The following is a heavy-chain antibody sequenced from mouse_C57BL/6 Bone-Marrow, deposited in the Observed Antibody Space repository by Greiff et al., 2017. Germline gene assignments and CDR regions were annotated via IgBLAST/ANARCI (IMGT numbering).Heavy chain of an antibody. D-gene: IGHD2-4*01. Sequence: QVQLQQSGAELVRPGASVTLSCKASGYTFTDYEMHWVKQTPVHGLEWIGAIDPETGGTAYNQKFKGKAILTADKSASTAYMELRSLTSEDSAVYYCTTYDYGIDYWGQGTTLTVSS. CDR3: TTYDYGIDY. CDR1: GYTFTDYE. J-gene: IGHJ2*01. V-gene: IGHV1-15*01. CDR2: IDPETGGT.